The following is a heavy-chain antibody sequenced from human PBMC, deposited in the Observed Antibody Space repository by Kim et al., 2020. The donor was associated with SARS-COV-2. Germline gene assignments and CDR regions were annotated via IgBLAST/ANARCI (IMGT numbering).Heavy chain of an antibody. J-gene: IGHJ5*02. D-gene: IGHD6-13*01. CDR1: GGSFSGYY. CDR2: INHSGST. Sequence: SETLSLTCAVYGGSFSGYYWSWIRQPPGKGLEWIGEINHSGSTNYNPSLNSRVTISVDTSKNQFSLKLSSVTAADTAVYYCARGSYSSSWYGVRHWFDPWGQGTLVTVSS. CDR3: ARGSYSSSWYGVRHWFDP. V-gene: IGHV4-34*01.